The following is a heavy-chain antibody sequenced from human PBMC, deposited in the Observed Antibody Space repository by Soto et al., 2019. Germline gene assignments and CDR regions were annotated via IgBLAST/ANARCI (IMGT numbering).Heavy chain of an antibody. V-gene: IGHV4-39*02. J-gene: IGHJ5*02. CDR1: GGSISNRNYY. CDR2: IYYDGST. Sequence: SETLSLTCSVSGGSISNRNYYWAWVRRPPGKGLEWIGNIYYDGSTYYHPSFRGRLTISVDTSKNHFSLKLGSLTAADTAVYYCARRLYGNWFDPWGQGTLVTVSS. CDR3: ARRLYGNWFDP. D-gene: IGHD2-8*01.